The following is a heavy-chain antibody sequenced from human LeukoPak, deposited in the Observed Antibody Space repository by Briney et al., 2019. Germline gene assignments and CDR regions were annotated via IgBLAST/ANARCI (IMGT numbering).Heavy chain of an antibody. CDR3: ARGRKQQLVRTTYNWFDP. Sequence: SETLSLTCAVYGGSFSGYYWNWIRQPPGKGLEWIGEINHSGSINYNPSLKSRVTISVDKSKNQFPLNLTSVTAADTAVYYCARGRKQQLVRTTYNWFDPWGQGTLVTVSS. CDR2: INHSGSI. V-gene: IGHV4-34*01. CDR1: GGSFSGYY. J-gene: IGHJ5*02. D-gene: IGHD6-13*01.